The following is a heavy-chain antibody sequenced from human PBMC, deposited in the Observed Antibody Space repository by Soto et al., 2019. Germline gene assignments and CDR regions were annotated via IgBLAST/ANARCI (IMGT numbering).Heavy chain of an antibody. D-gene: IGHD2-2*01. Sequence: SETLSLTCTVSGDSISGGASFCSCIRQPPWNGLELIANVYYSGSSYYNPSLKSRLTISVDTTKNQFSLQLKSMTAADTAVYYCAKLSCTSSTCYFPGWFDPWGQGTLVTVSS. V-gene: IGHV4-31*02. CDR3: AKLSCTSSTCYFPGWFDP. J-gene: IGHJ5*02. CDR1: GDSISGGASF. CDR2: VYYSGSS.